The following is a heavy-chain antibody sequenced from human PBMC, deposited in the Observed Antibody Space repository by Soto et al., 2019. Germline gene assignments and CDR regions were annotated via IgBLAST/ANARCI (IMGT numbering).Heavy chain of an antibody. J-gene: IGHJ6*02. CDR2: ISYDGRNK. CDR3: ARDPGPEGSTSSSFYYYYYYGMGV. Sequence: LRPYDRVAGVTFSYYSMQWVHQAPGKGLEWVAVISYDGRNKYYADSVKGRFTISRDNSNDTLYLQMNSLRAEDTAVYYCARDPGPEGSTSSSFYYYYYYGMGVRGQGTTVTVSS. V-gene: IGHV3-30*04. D-gene: IGHD2-2*01. CDR1: GVTFSYYS.